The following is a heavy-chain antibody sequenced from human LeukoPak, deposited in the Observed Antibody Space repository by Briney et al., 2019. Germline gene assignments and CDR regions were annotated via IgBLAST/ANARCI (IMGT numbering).Heavy chain of an antibody. CDR1: GGSISSGDYY. CDR2: IYYSGST. J-gene: IGHJ5*02. V-gene: IGHV4-30-4*08. Sequence: SQTLSLTCTVSGGSISSGDYYWSWIRQPPGKGLEWIGYIYYSGSTYYNPSLKSRVTISVDTSKNQFSLKLSSVTAADTAVYYCASTPLVRGVSWFDPWGQGTLVTVSS. D-gene: IGHD3-10*01. CDR3: ASTPLVRGVSWFDP.